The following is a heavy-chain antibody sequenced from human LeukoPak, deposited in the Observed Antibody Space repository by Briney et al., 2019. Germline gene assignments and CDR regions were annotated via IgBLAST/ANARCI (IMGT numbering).Heavy chain of an antibody. Sequence: GGSLRLSCAASGFTFSSYAMSWVRQAPGKGLEWVSAIFGSCGSTYYADSVKGRFTISRDNSKNTLYLQINSLRAEDTAVYYCAKAAIQNSSGYKSGQHWGQGTLVTV. CDR3: AKAAIQNSSGYKSGQH. CDR1: GFTFSSYA. CDR2: IFGSCGST. J-gene: IGHJ1*01. V-gene: IGHV3-23*01. D-gene: IGHD3-22*01.